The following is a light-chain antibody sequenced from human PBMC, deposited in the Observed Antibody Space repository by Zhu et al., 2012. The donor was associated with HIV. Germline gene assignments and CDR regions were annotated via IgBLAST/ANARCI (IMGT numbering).Light chain of an antibody. CDR3: QLFGDSSYT. CDR1: QTVYTGN. V-gene: IGKV3-20*01. Sequence: EIVVTQSPGTLSLSPGERATLSCRASQTVYTGNLAWYQQRPGQAPRLLIYGTSNRATGIPDRFSGSGSGTDFTLTISRLEPEDFVVYYCQLFGDSSYTFGQG. J-gene: IGKJ2*01. CDR2: GTS.